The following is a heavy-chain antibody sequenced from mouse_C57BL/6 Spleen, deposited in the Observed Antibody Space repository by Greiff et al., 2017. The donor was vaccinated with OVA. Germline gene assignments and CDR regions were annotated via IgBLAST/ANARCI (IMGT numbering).Heavy chain of an antibody. CDR1: GYTFTSYG. D-gene: IGHD4-1*01. Sequence: QVQLQQSGAELARPGASVKLSCKASGYTFTSYGISWVKQSTGQGLEWIGEIYPRSGNTYYNEKFKGKATLTADKSSSTAYMELRSLTSEDSAVYFCARRGWDVSYWYFDVWGTGTTVTVSS. V-gene: IGHV1-81*01. CDR3: ARRGWDVSYWYFDV. CDR2: IYPRSGNT. J-gene: IGHJ1*03.